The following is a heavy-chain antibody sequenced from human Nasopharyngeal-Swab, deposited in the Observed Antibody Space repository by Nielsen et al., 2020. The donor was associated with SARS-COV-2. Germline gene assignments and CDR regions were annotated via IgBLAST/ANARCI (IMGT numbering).Heavy chain of an antibody. CDR3: ARLTYSSGWCFDY. CDR2: IYPGDSDT. Sequence: KVSCKGSGYSFTSYLIGWVRQMPGKGLEWMGIIYPGDSDTRYSPSFQGQVTISADKSISTAYLQWSSLKASDTAMYYCARLTYSSGWCFDYWGQGTLVTVSS. CDR1: GYSFTSYL. V-gene: IGHV5-51*01. J-gene: IGHJ4*02. D-gene: IGHD6-19*01.